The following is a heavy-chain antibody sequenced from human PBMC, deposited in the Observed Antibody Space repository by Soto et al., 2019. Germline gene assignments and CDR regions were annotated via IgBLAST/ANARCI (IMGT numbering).Heavy chain of an antibody. V-gene: IGHV3-23*01. Sequence: EVQLLESGGGLVQPGESLTLSCAASGFTFSNYAMNWVRQAPGKGLEWVSDISGNGRSTYYTDSVKGRFTISRDNSKNTLYLQINCLRVDDTAIYYSAKRARDGYNSPIDYWGQGSTVTVSS. CDR3: AKRARDGYNSPIDY. J-gene: IGHJ4*02. D-gene: IGHD5-12*01. CDR1: GFTFSNYA. CDR2: ISGNGRST.